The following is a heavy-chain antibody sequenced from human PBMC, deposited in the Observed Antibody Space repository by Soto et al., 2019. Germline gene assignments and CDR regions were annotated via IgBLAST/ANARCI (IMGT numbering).Heavy chain of an antibody. V-gene: IGHV4-59*08. Sequence: SETLSLTCTVSGGSISSYYWSWIRQPPGKGLEWIGYIHYSGSTNYNPSLKSRVTISVDTSKNQFSLKLSSVTAADTAVYYCARLNVVPAELDAFDIWGQGTMVTVSS. D-gene: IGHD2-2*01. CDR3: ARLNVVPAELDAFDI. J-gene: IGHJ3*02. CDR1: GGSISSYY. CDR2: IHYSGST.